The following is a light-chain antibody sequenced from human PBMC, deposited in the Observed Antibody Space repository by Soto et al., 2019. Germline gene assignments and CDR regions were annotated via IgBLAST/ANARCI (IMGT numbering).Light chain of an antibody. V-gene: IGLV2-11*01. CDR2: DVS. CDR1: SSDVGGYNY. J-gene: IGLJ1*01. Sequence: QSALTQPRSVSGSPGHSVTISCTGTSSDVGGYNYVSWYQQHPGKDPKLMIYDVSKRPSGVPDRFSGSKSGNTASLTISGLQAEDEADYCCCSYAGSYTYVFGTGTKVTVL. CDR3: CSYAGSYTYV.